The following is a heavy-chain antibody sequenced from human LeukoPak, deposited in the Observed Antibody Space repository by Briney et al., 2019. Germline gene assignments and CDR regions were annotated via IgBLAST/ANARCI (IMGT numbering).Heavy chain of an antibody. CDR1: GFTFSSYG. Sequence: GGSLRLSCAASGFTFSSYGMHWVRQAPGKGLEWVAFMRYDGSNKYYADSVKGRFTISRDNSKNTLYLQMNSLRAEDTAVYYCANGGTYSSGPWGQGTLVTVSS. CDR3: ANGGTYSSGP. V-gene: IGHV3-30*02. D-gene: IGHD3-22*01. J-gene: IGHJ5*02. CDR2: MRYDGSNK.